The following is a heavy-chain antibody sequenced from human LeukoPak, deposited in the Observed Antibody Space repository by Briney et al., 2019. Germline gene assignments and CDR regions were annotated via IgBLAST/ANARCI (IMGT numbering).Heavy chain of an antibody. CDR2: INPNSGGT. Sequence: GGSLRLSCAASGFTFSSYGMHWVRQAPGQGLEWMGWINPNSGGTNYAQKFQGRVTMTRDTSISTAYMELSRLRSDDTAVYYCARVFPIAVAGTEFDYWGQGTLVTVSS. J-gene: IGHJ4*02. V-gene: IGHV1-2*02. CDR1: GFTFSSYG. D-gene: IGHD6-19*01. CDR3: ARVFPIAVAGTEFDY.